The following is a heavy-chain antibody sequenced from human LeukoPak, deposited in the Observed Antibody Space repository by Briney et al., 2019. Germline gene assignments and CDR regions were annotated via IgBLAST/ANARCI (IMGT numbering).Heavy chain of an antibody. D-gene: IGHD3-22*01. V-gene: IGHV3-23*01. Sequence: GGSLRLSCAASGFTFSSYAMTWVRKAPGKGLEWVSVISGTGGSTYYADSVKGRITISRDNSKITLYLQMNSLRAEDTAVYYCAKGSIGYYYDNWFDPWGQGTLVSVCS. CDR3: AKGSIGYYYDNWFDP. CDR1: GFTFSSYA. CDR2: ISGTGGST. J-gene: IGHJ5*02.